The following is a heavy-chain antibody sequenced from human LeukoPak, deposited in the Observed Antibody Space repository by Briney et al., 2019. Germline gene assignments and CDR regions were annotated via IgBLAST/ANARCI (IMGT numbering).Heavy chain of an antibody. D-gene: IGHD1-26*01. J-gene: IGHJ4*02. CDR3: ATGFGSDY. Sequence: GGSLRLSCAASGFTFSSYSMNWVRQAPGKGLEWVANMNQDGTEKYYLDSVKGRFTISRDNAKKSLYLQMNSLRAEDTAVYYCATGFGSDYWGQGTLVTVSS. V-gene: IGHV3-7*01. CDR1: GFTFSSYS. CDR2: MNQDGTEK.